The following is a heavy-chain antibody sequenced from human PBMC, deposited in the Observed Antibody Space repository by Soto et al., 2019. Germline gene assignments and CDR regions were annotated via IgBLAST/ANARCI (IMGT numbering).Heavy chain of an antibody. V-gene: IGHV3-73*01. J-gene: IGHJ2*01. Sequence: EVQLVESGGGLVQPGGSLKVSCAASGFTFSGPAMHWVRQASGKGLEWVGRIRSKGNNYATEYAASVKGRFTISRDDSKNAAYLQMNSLKTEDTAVYYCTRYSSSSKWYFDVWGRGTLVTVSS. D-gene: IGHD6-6*01. CDR3: TRYSSSSKWYFDV. CDR1: GFTFSGPA. CDR2: IRSKGNNYAT.